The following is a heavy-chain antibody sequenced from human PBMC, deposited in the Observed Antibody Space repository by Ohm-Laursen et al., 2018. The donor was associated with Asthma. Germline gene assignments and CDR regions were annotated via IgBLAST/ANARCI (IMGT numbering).Heavy chain of an antibody. CDR1: GYTFSRYS. J-gene: IGHJ4*02. Sequence: SLRLSCAASGYTFSRYSIHWVRQIPGKGLEWVSSISSSSSYIYYADSVKGRFTISRDNAKNSLYLQMNSLRAEDTAVYYCARGPNSGYDGWGQGTLVTVSS. D-gene: IGHD5-12*01. CDR3: ARGPNSGYDG. V-gene: IGHV3-21*01. CDR2: ISSSSSYI.